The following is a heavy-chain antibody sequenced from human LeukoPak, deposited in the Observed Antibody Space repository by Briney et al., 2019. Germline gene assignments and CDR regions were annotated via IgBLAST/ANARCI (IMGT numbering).Heavy chain of an antibody. Sequence: PGRSLRLSCAASGFTFSSYAMHWVRQAPGKGLEWVAVISYDGSNKYYADSVKGRFTISRDNAKNSLYLQMNSLRAEDTAVYYCARETGYYGSGSYFDYWGQGTLVTVSS. V-gene: IGHV3-30-3*01. CDR1: GFTFSSYA. D-gene: IGHD3-10*01. CDR3: ARETGYYGSGSYFDY. J-gene: IGHJ4*02. CDR2: ISYDGSNK.